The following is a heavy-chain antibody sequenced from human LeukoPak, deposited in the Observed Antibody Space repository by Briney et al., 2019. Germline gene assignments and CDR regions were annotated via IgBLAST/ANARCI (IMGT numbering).Heavy chain of an antibody. CDR1: GDTFTSYG. J-gene: IGHJ4*02. CDR3: AWEKDTSFGRRLGN. V-gene: IGHV1-18*01. CDR2: ISAYNGNT. D-gene: IGHD3-10*01. Sequence: ASVKVSCKASGDTFTSYGISWVRQAPGQGLEWMGWISAYNGNTNYAQKLQGRVTMTTDTSTSTAYMELRSLRSDDTAVYFCAWEKDTSFGRRLGNWGQGTLVTVAS.